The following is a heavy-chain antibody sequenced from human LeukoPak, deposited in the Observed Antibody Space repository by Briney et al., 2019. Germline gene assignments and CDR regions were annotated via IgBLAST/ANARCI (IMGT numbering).Heavy chain of an antibody. CDR2: IKQDGSEK. D-gene: IGHD3-22*01. CDR1: GFTFSSYW. CDR3: ARATYYYDSSDYYPLGY. J-gene: IGHJ4*02. Sequence: GGSLRLSCAASGFTFSSYWMSWVRQAPAKGLEWVANIKQDGSEKDYVDSVKGRFTISRDNAKNSLYLQMNSLRAEETAVYYCARATYYYDSSDYYPLGYWGQGTLVTVSS. V-gene: IGHV3-7*01.